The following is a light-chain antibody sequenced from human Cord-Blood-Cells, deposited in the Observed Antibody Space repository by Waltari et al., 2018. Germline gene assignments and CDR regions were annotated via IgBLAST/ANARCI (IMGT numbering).Light chain of an antibody. J-gene: IGKJ4*01. CDR2: AAS. Sequence: DIQLTQSPSFLSAXVGDRXXXTCRASQGIRSYLAWYQQKPGKAPKLLIYAASTLQSGVPSRFSGSGSGTEFTLTISSLQPEDFATYYCQQLNSYPLTFGGGTKVEIK. CDR3: QQLNSYPLT. V-gene: IGKV1-9*01. CDR1: QGIRSY.